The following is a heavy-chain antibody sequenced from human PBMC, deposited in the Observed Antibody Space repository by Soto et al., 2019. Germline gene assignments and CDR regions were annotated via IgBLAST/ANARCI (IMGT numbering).Heavy chain of an antibody. CDR1: GGSISSSSYY. D-gene: IGHD3-10*01. CDR2: INYSGST. CDR3: ARLLVGAAPYYFDY. J-gene: IGHJ4*02. Sequence: SETLSLTCSVSGGSISSSSYYWGWIRQPPGKGLEWIGSINYSGSTYYNPSLKSRVTISVDTSKNQFSLKLSSVTAADTAVYELARLLVGAAPYYFDYWGQGTLVTVSS. V-gene: IGHV4-39*01.